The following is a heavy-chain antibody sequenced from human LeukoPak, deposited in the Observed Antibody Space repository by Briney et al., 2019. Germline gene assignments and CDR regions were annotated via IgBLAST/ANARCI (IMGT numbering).Heavy chain of an antibody. CDR3: ASSGCSGGSCYLGSYYYYGMDV. CDR1: GFTFSDYY. V-gene: IGHV3-11*01. J-gene: IGHJ6*02. D-gene: IGHD2-15*01. CDR2: ISSSGSTI. Sequence: GGSLRLSCAASGFTFSDYYMSWIRQPPGKGLEWVSYISSSGSTIYYADSVKGRFTISRDNAKNSLYLQMNSLRAEDTAVYYCASSGCSGGSCYLGSYYYYGMDVWGQGTTVTVSS.